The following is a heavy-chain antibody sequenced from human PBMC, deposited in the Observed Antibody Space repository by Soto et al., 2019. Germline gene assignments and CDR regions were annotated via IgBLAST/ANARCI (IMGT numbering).Heavy chain of an antibody. J-gene: IGHJ4*02. CDR3: ATMALAGGEDFFAF. D-gene: IGHD7-27*01. Sequence: QLQLQESGPGLVKPSETLSLTCTVSGGSITSNSYYWGWIRQSPGKGLEWIGSIFYSGTTYNNPALTSRDTISVDTSRNTFSLTMTSLTASDTAVYFCATMALAGGEDFFAFWGRGTLVTVSS. CDR1: GGSITSNSYY. CDR2: IFYSGTT. V-gene: IGHV4-39*01.